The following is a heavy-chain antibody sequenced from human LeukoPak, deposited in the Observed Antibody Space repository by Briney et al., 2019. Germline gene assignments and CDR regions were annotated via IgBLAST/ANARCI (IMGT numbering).Heavy chain of an antibody. D-gene: IGHD5-18*01. CDR2: INPTSGGT. V-gene: IGHV1-2*06. J-gene: IGHJ6*03. CDR1: GYTFTGYY. Sequence: ASVKVSCKASGYTFTGYYLHWVRQAPGQGLEWVGRINPTSGGTNYAQKFQGRVTMTRDTSISTAYMDLSRLRSDDTAVYYCARDGYNYGSRYYYYYMDVWGKGTTVTVSS. CDR3: ARDGYNYGSRYYYYYMDV.